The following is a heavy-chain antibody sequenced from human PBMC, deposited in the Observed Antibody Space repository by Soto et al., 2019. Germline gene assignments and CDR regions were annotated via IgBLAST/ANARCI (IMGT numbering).Heavy chain of an antibody. CDR3: ASYDSSGTRGGFDP. CDR2: IKQDGSEK. CDR1: GFTFSNYW. J-gene: IGHJ5*02. Sequence: GGSMRLSCVASGFTFSNYWTSWVRQAPGKGLEWVANIKQDGSEKYYVDSVKGRFPISRDNAKSSLHLQMNSLRAEDTAVYYCASYDSSGTRGGFDPWGQGTLVTVSS. V-gene: IGHV3-7*05. D-gene: IGHD3-22*01.